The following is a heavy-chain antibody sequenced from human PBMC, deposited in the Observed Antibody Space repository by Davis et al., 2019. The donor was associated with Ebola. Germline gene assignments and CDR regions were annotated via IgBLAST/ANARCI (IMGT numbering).Heavy chain of an antibody. V-gene: IGHV1-18*01. CDR3: ARDYKDGYPIDY. J-gene: IGHJ4*02. CDR1: GYTFSNYV. Sequence: ASVKVSCKASGYTFSNYVFSWVRQAPGQGLEWMGWISSFNGNTNYALKFQGRVTMTTDTSTSTAYMELRSLRSDDTAVYYCARDYKDGYPIDYWGQGTLVTVSS. CDR2: ISSFNGNT. D-gene: IGHD5-18*01.